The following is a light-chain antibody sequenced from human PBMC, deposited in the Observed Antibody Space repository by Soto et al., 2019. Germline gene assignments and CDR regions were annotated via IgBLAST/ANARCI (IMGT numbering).Light chain of an antibody. V-gene: IGLV2-14*01. CDR1: SSDVGAYNF. CDR3: SSYRSSTTFV. J-gene: IGLJ1*01. CDR2: EVR. Sequence: QSVLTQPASVSGSPGQSITISCTGTSSDVGAYNFVSWYQQYPGKAPKVIIFEVRKRPSGVSNRFSGSKSGDTASLTISGLQAEDGADYYCSSYRSSTTFVFGTGTKVTVL.